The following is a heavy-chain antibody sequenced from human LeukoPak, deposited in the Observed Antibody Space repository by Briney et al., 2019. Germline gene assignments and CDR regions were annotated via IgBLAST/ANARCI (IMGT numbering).Heavy chain of an antibody. CDR2: IKQDGSET. J-gene: IGHJ4*02. D-gene: IGHD3-22*01. Sequence: GGSLRLSSAASGFTFSRYWMSWVRQAPRKGLEWVANIKQDGSETYYVDSVKGRFTISRDNAKNSLYLQMNSLRAEDTAVYYCARDKGDYDTSGSLFVFGGQGTLVTVSS. CDR3: ARDKGDYDTSGSLFVF. CDR1: GFTFSRYW. V-gene: IGHV3-7*03.